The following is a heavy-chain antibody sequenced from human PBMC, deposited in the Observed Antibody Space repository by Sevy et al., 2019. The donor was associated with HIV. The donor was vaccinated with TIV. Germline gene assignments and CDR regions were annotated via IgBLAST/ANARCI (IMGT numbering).Heavy chain of an antibody. Sequence: GGSLRLSCAASGFTFSNAWMSWVRQAPGKGLEWVGRIKSKTDGGTTDYAAPVKGRFTISRDDSKNTLYLQMNSLKTEDTAVYHCTTELLWFGEGAEYFQHWGQGTLVTVSS. CDR1: GFTFSNAW. J-gene: IGHJ1*01. CDR3: TTELLWFGEGAEYFQH. V-gene: IGHV3-15*01. D-gene: IGHD3-10*01. CDR2: IKSKTDGGTT.